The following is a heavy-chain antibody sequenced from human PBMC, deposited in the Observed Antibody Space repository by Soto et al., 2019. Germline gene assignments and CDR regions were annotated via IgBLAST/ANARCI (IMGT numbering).Heavy chain of an antibody. CDR3: ARSTTGYSSSWYSDY. CDR2: ISSSSYTT. J-gene: IGHJ4*02. CDR1: GFTFRNYN. D-gene: IGHD6-13*01. Sequence: GGSLRLSCAASGFTFRNYNMDWVRQAPGKGLEWVSYISSSSYTTYYADSVKGRFTISRDNAKNSVYLQMDSLRDEDTAVYYCARSTTGYSSSWYSDYWGQGTLVTVSS. V-gene: IGHV3-48*02.